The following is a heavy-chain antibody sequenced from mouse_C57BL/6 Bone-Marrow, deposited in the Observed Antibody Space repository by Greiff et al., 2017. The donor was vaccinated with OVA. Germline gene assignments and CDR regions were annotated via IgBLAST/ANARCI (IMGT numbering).Heavy chain of an antibody. D-gene: IGHD1-1*01. V-gene: IGHV1-5*01. CDR1: GYTFTSYW. Sequence: EVQLQESGTVLARPGASVKMSCKTSGYTFTSYWMHWVKQRPGQGLEWIGAIYPGNSDTSYNQKFKGKAKLTAVTSASTAYMELSSLTNEDSAVYYCTRGRITTVVAPYYYAMDYWGQGTSVTVSS. CDR2: IYPGNSDT. J-gene: IGHJ4*01. CDR3: TRGRITTVVAPYYYAMDY.